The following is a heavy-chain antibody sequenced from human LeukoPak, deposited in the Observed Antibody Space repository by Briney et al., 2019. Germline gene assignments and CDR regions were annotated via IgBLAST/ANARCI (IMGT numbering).Heavy chain of an antibody. CDR1: GGSVSSSNYY. CDR3: ARGFRRNDS. J-gene: IGHJ5*01. CDR2: IYYSGST. D-gene: IGHD1-14*01. Sequence: SETLSLTCTGSGGSVSSSNYYWSWIRQPPGKGLEWIGYIYYSGSTNYNPSLKSRITISADTSKNQFSLKLSSVTAADTAVYCCARGFRRNDSWGQGTLVTVSS. V-gene: IGHV4-61*01.